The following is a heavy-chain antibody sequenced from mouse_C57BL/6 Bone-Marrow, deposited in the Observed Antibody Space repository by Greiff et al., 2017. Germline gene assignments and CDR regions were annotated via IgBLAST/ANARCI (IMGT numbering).Heavy chain of an antibody. CDR1: GYTFTSYW. Sequence: VKLQESGAELARPGASVKLSCKASGYTFTSYWMQWINQRPGQGLEWIGAIYPGDGNTKFAQRFTGKATLTADNYSSTAYMQLSSLSSEDSAVYYCARGNYYGPYWGQGTLVTVSA. J-gene: IGHJ3*01. V-gene: IGHV1-87*01. D-gene: IGHD1-1*01. CDR3: ARGNYYGPY. CDR2: IYPGDGNT.